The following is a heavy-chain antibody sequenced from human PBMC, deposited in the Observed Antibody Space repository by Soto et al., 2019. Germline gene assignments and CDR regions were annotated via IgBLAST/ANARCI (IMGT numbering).Heavy chain of an antibody. V-gene: IGHV1-69*12. Sequence: QVQLVQSGAEVKKPGSSVKVSCKASGGTFSSYAISWVRQAPGQGLEWMGGIIPIFGTANYAQKFQGRVTRTADESTSPAYRELSSLRSEDTAVYYWAREDARYGDYDGYWGQGTLVTVSS. CDR2: IIPIFGTA. CDR3: AREDARYGDYDGY. J-gene: IGHJ4*02. CDR1: GGTFSSYA. D-gene: IGHD4-17*01.